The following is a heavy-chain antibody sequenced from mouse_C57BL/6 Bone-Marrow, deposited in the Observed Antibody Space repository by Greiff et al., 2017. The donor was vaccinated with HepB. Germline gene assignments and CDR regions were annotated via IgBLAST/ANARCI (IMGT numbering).Heavy chain of an antibody. CDR3: AREGSWDWYFDY. CDR1: GYTFTNYW. V-gene: IGHV1-63*01. Sequence: QVQLKESGAELVRPGTSVKMSCKASGYTFTNYWIGWAKQRPGHGLEWIGDIYPGGGYTNYNEKFKGKATLTADKSSSTAYLQFSSLTSEDSAIYYCAREGSWDWYFDYGGQGTTLTVSS. CDR2: IYPGGGYT. D-gene: IGHD4-1*01. J-gene: IGHJ2*01.